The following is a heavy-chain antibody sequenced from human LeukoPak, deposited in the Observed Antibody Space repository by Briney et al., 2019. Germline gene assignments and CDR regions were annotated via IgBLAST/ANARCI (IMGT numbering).Heavy chain of an antibody. D-gene: IGHD3-10*01. J-gene: IGHJ4*02. CDR1: GITFTDHY. CDR3: ARTKSEPTYGQHHGLDN. CDR2: ISTSGRTI. V-gene: IGHV3-11*01. Sequence: GGSLRLSCAASGITFTDHYMNWIRQAPGKGLEWLSYISTSGRTIAYADSVKGRFAISRDNAKNSLYLQMNSLRADDTAVYYCARTKSEPTYGQHHGLDNWGQGTLVTVSS.